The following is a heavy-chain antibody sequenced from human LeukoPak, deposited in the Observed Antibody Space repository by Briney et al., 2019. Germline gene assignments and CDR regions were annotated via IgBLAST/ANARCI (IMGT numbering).Heavy chain of an antibody. Sequence: GASVKVSCKASGYTFTDNYIHWVRQAPGQGLEWMGRVNPDSGGINYAQKFQGRVTMTRDTSIITAFVELRRLRSDDTATYYCARAQNYHDRSGYSDDTFDVWGHGTMITVSS. J-gene: IGHJ3*01. V-gene: IGHV1-2*06. CDR3: ARAQNYHDRSGYSDDTFDV. CDR1: GYTFTDNY. CDR2: VNPDSGGI. D-gene: IGHD3-22*01.